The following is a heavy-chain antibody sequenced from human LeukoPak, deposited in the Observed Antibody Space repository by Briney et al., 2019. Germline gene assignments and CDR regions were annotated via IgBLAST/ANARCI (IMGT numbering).Heavy chain of an antibody. CDR3: ARDYLYCSGGSCYSTFDY. V-gene: IGHV4-59*01. CDR1: GGSISSYY. CDR2: IYYGGST. Sequence: SETLSLTCTVSGGSISSYYWSWIRQPPGKGLEWIGYIYYGGSTNYNPSLKSRVTISVDTSKNQFSLKLSSVTAADTAVYYCARDYLYCSGGSCYSTFDYWGQGTLVTVSS. D-gene: IGHD2-15*01. J-gene: IGHJ4*02.